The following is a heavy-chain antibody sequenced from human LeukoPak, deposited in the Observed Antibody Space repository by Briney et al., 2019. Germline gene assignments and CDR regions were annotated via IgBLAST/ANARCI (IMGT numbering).Heavy chain of an antibody. Sequence: GGSLRLSCAASGFTFSSYAMHWVRQAPGKGLEWVAVISYDGSNKYYADSVKGRFTISRDNSKNTLYLQMNSLRAEDTAVYYCARETGSAVGSTDFDYWGQGTLVTVSS. D-gene: IGHD4-17*01. CDR2: ISYDGSNK. J-gene: IGHJ4*02. CDR1: GFTFSSYA. V-gene: IGHV3-30-3*01. CDR3: ARETGSAVGSTDFDY.